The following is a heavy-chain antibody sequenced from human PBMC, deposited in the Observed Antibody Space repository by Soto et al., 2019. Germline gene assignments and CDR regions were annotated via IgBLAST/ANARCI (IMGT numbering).Heavy chain of an antibody. D-gene: IGHD5-12*01. Sequence: SETLSLTSAVSGGSISSSNWWSCVRQPPGKGQEWIGESYHSGSTNYNPSLKSRVTRSVDKSKNQSSLKLGSVTAADTSVYHCASDARGYSGYPQCGYWGQGSPGTVST. J-gene: IGHJ4*02. CDR3: ASDARGYSGYPQCGY. CDR2: SYHSGST. CDR1: GGSISSSNW. V-gene: IGHV4-4*02.